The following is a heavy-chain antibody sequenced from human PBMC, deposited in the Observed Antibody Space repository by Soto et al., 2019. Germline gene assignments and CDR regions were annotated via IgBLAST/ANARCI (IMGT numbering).Heavy chain of an antibody. J-gene: IGHJ6*02. V-gene: IGHV1-69*12. CDR2: IIPIFGTA. CDR3: ASHSSLRGYCISTSCYGYYYGMDV. CDR1: GGTFSSYA. Sequence: QVQLVQSGAEVKKPGSSVKVSCKASGGTFSSYAISWGRQAPGQGLEWMGGIIPIFGTADYAQKFQGRVMITADESTSTAYMELSSLRSEDTAVYYCASHSSLRGYCISTSCYGYYYGMDVWGQGTTVTVSS. D-gene: IGHD2-2*01.